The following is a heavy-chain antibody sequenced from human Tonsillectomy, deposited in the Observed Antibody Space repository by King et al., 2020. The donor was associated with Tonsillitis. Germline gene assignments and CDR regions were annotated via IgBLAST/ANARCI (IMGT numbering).Heavy chain of an antibody. D-gene: IGHD2-15*01. CDR1: GFTFNNYD. CDR2: ISYDGSNK. J-gene: IGHJ3*02. V-gene: IGHV3-30*18. Sequence: VQLVESGGGVVQPGRSLRLSCAASGFTFNNYDMHWVRQAPGKGLEWVAVISYDGSNKYYADSVKGRFTISRDNSKNTLYLQMNSLRTEDTAVYYCAKGIWKLPRYTLLNEAFDIWGQGTMVTVSS. CDR3: AKGIWKLPRYTLLNEAFDI.